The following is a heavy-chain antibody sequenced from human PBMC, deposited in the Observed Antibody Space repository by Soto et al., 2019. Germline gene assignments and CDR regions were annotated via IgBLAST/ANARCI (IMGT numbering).Heavy chain of an antibody. CDR1: GGTFSSYA. V-gene: IGHV1-69*13. D-gene: IGHD2-2*01. J-gene: IGHJ6*02. CDR3: ARGTYCSSTSCYLHYYYGMDV. Sequence: GASVKVSCKASGGTFSSYAISWVRQAPGQRLEWMGGIIPIFGTANYAQKFQGRVTITADESTSTAYMELSSLRSEDTAVYYCARGTYCSSTSCYLHYYYGMDVWGQGTTVTVSS. CDR2: IIPIFGTA.